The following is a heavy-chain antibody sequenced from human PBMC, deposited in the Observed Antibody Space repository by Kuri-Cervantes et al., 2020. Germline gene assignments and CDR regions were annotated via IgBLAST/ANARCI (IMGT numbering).Heavy chain of an antibody. CDR2: INHSGST. J-gene: IGHJ3*01. CDR3: ARVPITASATGPFDL. Sequence: SETLSLTCAVYGGSFSDHYWSWIRQPPGKGLEWIGEINHSGSTNYSPSLKSRVTISVDTSKNQFSLKLSSVTAADTGVYYCARVPITASATGPFDLWGQGTLVTVSS. D-gene: IGHD6-25*01. V-gene: IGHV4-34*01. CDR1: GGSFSDHY.